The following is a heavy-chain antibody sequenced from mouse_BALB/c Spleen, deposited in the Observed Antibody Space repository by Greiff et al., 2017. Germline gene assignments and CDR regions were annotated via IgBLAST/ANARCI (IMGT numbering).Heavy chain of an antibody. Sequence: VQRVESGPGLVAPSQSLSITCTVSGFSLTSYGVHWVRQPPGKGLEWLGVIWAGGSTNYNSALMSRLSISKDNSKSQVFLKMNSLQTDDTAMYYCARIYYDYLAWFAYWGQGTLVTVSA. CDR1: GFSLTSYG. CDR2: IWAGGST. D-gene: IGHD2-4*01. J-gene: IGHJ3*01. V-gene: IGHV2-9*02. CDR3: ARIYYDYLAWFAY.